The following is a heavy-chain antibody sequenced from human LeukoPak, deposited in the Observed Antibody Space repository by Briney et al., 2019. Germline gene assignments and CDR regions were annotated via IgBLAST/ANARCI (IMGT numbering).Heavy chain of an antibody. CDR2: ISYDGSNK. J-gene: IGHJ6*02. Sequence: GGSLRLSCAASGFTFSSYAMHWVRQAPGKGLEWVAVISYDGSNKYYADSVKGRFTISRDNSKNTLYLQMNSLRAEGTAVYYCARDRGGAGYSSSWTYLYYYYYGMDVWGQGTTVTVSS. D-gene: IGHD6-13*01. CDR3: ARDRGGAGYSSSWTYLYYYYYGMDV. CDR1: GFTFSSYA. V-gene: IGHV3-30*04.